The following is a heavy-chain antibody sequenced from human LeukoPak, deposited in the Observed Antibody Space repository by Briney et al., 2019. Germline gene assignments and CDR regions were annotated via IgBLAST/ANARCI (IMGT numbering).Heavy chain of an antibody. CDR2: VSTSSSYI. V-gene: IGHV3-21*01. CDR1: GFSFSSYT. CDR3: AELGITMIGGV. Sequence: GGSLRLSCAASGFSFSSYTMNWVRQAPGRGLEWVSSVSTSSSYIYYADSLKGRFSISRENAKKSLYLQMNSLRAEETAVYYCAELGITMIGGVWGKGTTVTISS. D-gene: IGHD3-10*02. J-gene: IGHJ6*04.